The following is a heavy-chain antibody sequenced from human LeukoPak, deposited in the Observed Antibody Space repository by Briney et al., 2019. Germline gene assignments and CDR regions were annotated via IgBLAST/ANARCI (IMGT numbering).Heavy chain of an antibody. J-gene: IGHJ4*02. CDR2: IWYDGSNK. CDR3: ARGQEYYYDSSAYSKFDY. D-gene: IGHD3-22*01. V-gene: IGHV3-33*01. CDR1: GFXFNNYG. Sequence: GRSLRLSCAASGFXFNNYGMHWVRQAPGKGLEWVAAIWYDGSNKYYADSVKGRFTISRDNSKNTLYLQMNSLRAEDTALYYCARGQEYYYDSSAYSKFDYWGQGTLVTVSS.